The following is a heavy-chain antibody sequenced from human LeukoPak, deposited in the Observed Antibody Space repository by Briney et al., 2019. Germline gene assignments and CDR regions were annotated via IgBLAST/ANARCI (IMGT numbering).Heavy chain of an antibody. V-gene: IGHV3-33*06. J-gene: IGHJ3*02. CDR3: AKVMGERFGDGAFDI. D-gene: IGHD5-24*01. CDR1: GFTFSSYG. Sequence: GGSLRLSCAASGFTFSSYGMHWVRQAPGKGLEWVAVIWFDGSNNYYADSVKGRFTISRDNSKNTLSLQVNSLRAEDTAVYYCAKVMGERFGDGAFDIWGQGTMVTVSS. CDR2: IWFDGSNN.